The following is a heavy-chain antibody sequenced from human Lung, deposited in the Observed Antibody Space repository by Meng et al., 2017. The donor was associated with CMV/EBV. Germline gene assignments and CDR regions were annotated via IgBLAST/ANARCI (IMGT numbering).Heavy chain of an antibody. CDR2: IRHDGTTK. V-gene: IGHV3-30*02. CDR1: GFSFDNHG. D-gene: IGHD3-16*01. Sequence: GESLKISCAASGFSFDNHGMHWVRQTPGKGLEWVAFIRHDGTTKFYGDSVKGRFTISRDNSKNTVYLQMNRLRPEETAVYYCAKDLLLFGGANAYFDAWGQGTXVTVSS. CDR3: AKDLLLFGGANAYFDA. J-gene: IGHJ4*02.